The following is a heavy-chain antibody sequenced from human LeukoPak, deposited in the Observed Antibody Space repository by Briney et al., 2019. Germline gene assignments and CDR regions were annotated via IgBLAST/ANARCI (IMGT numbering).Heavy chain of an antibody. D-gene: IGHD2-2*01. Sequence: SGGSLRLSCAASGFTFSSYSMNWVRKAPGKGLGWVSSISSSSSYIYYADSVKGRFTISRDNAKNSLYLQMNSLRAEDTAVYYCARGSYKGSTSCCYLDYWGQGTLVTVST. CDR3: ARGSYKGSTSCCYLDY. V-gene: IGHV3-21*01. J-gene: IGHJ4*02. CDR1: GFTFSSYS. CDR2: ISSSSSYI.